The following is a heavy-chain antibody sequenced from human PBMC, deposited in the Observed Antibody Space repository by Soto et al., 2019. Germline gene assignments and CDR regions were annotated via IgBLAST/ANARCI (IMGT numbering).Heavy chain of an antibody. CDR3: ARDTRGVRPAAIWLMTENYYYYMDV. CDR1: GFTVSSNY. J-gene: IGHJ6*03. Sequence: GGSLRLSCAASGFTVSSNYMSWVRQAPGKGLEWVSVIYSGGSTYYGDSVKGRFTISRHNSKNTLDLQMNSLRAEDTAVYYCARDTRGVRPAAIWLMTENYYYYMDVWGKGTTVTVSS. D-gene: IGHD2-2*01. CDR2: IYSGGST. V-gene: IGHV3-53*04.